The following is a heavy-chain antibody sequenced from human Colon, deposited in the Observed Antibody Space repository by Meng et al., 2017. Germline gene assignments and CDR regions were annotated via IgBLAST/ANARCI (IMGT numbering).Heavy chain of an antibody. CDR3: ARDVQEAFGGVVAEPYYFDY. CDR1: GYRFTKYY. V-gene: IGHV1-46*01. Sequence: QLKLGESWAEVKKPGASVKISCKTSGYRFTKYYIQWMRQAPGQGLEWMGTINSGGGNTMYAQSFRGRVTMTRDTSTSTVYMELTGLTSEDTAVYFCARDVQEAFGGVVAEPYYFDYWGQGSLVTVSS. D-gene: IGHD3-16*01. J-gene: IGHJ4*02. CDR2: INSGGGNT.